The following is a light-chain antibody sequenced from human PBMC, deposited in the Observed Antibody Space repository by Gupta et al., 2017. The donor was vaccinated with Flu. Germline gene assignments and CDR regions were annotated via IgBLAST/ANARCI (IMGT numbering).Light chain of an antibody. J-gene: IGKJ4*01. CDR2: SAS. Sequence: DIQITQSPSSLSASIGDRVTITCRASQSIYNYLTWYQQSPGKAPRLLIYSASTLQSGVPSRFSGSGSGTDFTLTINGLQPEDFATYYCQQSWSPPLTFGGRAKVEIE. CDR1: QSIYNY. V-gene: IGKV1-39*01. CDR3: QQSWSPPLT.